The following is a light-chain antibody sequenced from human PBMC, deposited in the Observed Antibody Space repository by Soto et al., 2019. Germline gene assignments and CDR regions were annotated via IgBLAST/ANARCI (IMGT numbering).Light chain of an antibody. Sequence: DIQMTQSPSSLSASVGDRVAITCRASQSISSYLNWYQQKPGKAPKVLIYAASNLQSGVPSRFSGSGSGTDFTLTISSLQPEDFATYYCQQSYSTPITFGRGTRLEI. CDR1: QSISSY. CDR2: AAS. V-gene: IGKV1-39*01. CDR3: QQSYSTPIT. J-gene: IGKJ5*01.